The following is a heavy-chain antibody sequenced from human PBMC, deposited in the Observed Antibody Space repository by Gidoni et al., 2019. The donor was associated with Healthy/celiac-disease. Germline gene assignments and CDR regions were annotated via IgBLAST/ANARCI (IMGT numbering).Heavy chain of an antibody. CDR2: IYYSGCT. CDR1: GGSIRSSSYY. J-gene: IGHJ6*02. V-gene: IGHV4-39*01. CDR3: ARSDTSVVPAASYYYYGMDV. D-gene: IGHD2-2*01. Sequence: QLQLQESGPGLVKPSETLSLTCTVSGGSIRSSSYYWGWIRQPPGKGLEWIGSIYYSGCTYYNPSLKSRVTISVDTSKNQFSLKLSSVTAADTAVYYCARSDTSVVPAASYYYYGMDVWGQGTTVTVSS.